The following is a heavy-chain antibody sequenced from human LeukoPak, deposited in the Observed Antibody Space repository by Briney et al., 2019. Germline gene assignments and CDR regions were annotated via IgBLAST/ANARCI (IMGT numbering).Heavy chain of an antibody. CDR2: FDPEDGET. CDR1: GYTLTELS. D-gene: IGHD3-10*01. J-gene: IGHJ4*02. Sequence: ASVKVSCKVSGYTLTELSMHWVRQAPGKGLEWMGGFDPEDGETIYAQKFQGRVTMTEDTSTDTAYMELSSLRSEDTAVYFCASSLLRMADLLPSHFDYWGQGTLVTVSS. CDR3: ASSLLRMADLLPSHFDY. V-gene: IGHV1-24*01.